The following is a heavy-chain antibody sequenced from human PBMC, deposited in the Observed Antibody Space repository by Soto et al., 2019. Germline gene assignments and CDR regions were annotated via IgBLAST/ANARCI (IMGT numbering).Heavy chain of an antibody. V-gene: IGHV3-11*01. D-gene: IGHD5-12*01. J-gene: IGHJ4*02. CDR1: GFTFSDYY. CDR3: ARVYREYSGYDYYFDY. CDR2: ISSSGSTI. Sequence: GGSLRLSCAASGFTFSDYYMSWIRQAPGKGLEWVSYISSSGSTIYYADSVKGRFTISRDNAKNSLYLQMNSLRAEDTAVYYCARVYREYSGYDYYFDYWGQGTLVTVSS.